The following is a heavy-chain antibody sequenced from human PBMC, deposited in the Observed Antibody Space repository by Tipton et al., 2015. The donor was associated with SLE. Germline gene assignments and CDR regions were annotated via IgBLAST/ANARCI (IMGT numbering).Heavy chain of an antibody. Sequence: LRLSCTVSGGSITSDSYYWGWIRQPPGKGPEWIGSIYYGGSTYYNPSLKSRVTISVDRSKNQFSLKLSSVTAADTALYYCSRGVSHGMDVWGQGTTVTVSS. J-gene: IGHJ6*02. CDR1: GGSITSDSYY. D-gene: IGHD3-10*01. V-gene: IGHV4-39*01. CDR3: SRGVSHGMDV. CDR2: IYYGGST.